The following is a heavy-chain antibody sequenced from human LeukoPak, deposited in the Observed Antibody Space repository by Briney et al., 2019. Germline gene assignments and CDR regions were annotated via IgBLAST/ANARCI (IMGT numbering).Heavy chain of an antibody. CDR1: GGSISSFY. CDR3: ARQLASTDWFDP. D-gene: IGHD6-19*01. V-gene: IGHV4-59*12. CDR2: INYSGST. J-gene: IGHJ5*02. Sequence: SETLSLTCTVSGGSISSFYWSWIRQPPGKGLEWIGYINYSGSTNYNPSLKSRVTISVDTSKNQLSLKLSSVNAADTAVYYCARQLASTDWFDPWGQGTLVTVSS.